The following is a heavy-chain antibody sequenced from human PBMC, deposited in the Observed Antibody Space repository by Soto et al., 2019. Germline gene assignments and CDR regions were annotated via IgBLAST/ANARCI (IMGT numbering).Heavy chain of an antibody. CDR2: INAGNGNT. V-gene: IGHV1-3*01. J-gene: IGHJ5*02. CDR1: GYTFISYA. D-gene: IGHD6-13*01. Sequence: ASVKVSCKASGYTFISYAMNWVRQAPGQRLEWMGWINAGNGNTKYSQKFQGRVTITRDTSTSTAYMELRSLRPDDTAVYYCARVGSAAGRINWFDPWGQGTLVTVSS. CDR3: ARVGSAAGRINWFDP.